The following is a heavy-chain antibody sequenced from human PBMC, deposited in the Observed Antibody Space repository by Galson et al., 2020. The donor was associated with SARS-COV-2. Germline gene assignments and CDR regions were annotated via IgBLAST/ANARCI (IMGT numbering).Heavy chain of an antibody. CDR3: ARERQLFDY. D-gene: IGHD2-21*01. V-gene: IGHV3-48*03. Sequence: GESLKISCAASGFTFSSYEMNWVRQAPGKGLEWVSYISSSGENIYYADSVRGRFTVSRDNAKNSLFLQMNSLRGDDTAVYYCARERQLFDYWGQGALVTVSS. CDR1: GFTFSSYE. CDR2: ISSSGENI. J-gene: IGHJ4*02.